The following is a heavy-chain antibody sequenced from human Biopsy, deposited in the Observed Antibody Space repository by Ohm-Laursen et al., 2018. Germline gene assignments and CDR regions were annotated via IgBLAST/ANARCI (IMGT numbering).Heavy chain of an antibody. D-gene: IGHD1-7*01. J-gene: IGHJ5*02. CDR2: LNPVSGNS. CDR1: GYTFTSYD. CDR3: GRAVRNQLLTDP. Sequence: GASVKVSCKASGYTFTSYDITWVRQASGQGPEWIGWLNPVSGNSNFGQKFRGRVTVTSDTSTSTAYMELSGLTSDDTATYYCGRAVRNQLLTDPWGQGTLVTVTS. V-gene: IGHV1-8*01.